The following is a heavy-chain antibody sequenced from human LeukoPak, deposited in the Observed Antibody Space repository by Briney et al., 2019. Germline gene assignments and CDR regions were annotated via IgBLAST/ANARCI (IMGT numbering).Heavy chain of an antibody. Sequence: GGSLRLSCAPSGFTFSNYAMSWVRQAPGKGLEWVSLLIGSTGSTFYADSVKGRFTISRDNSKNTLYLQMNSLRAEDTAVYYCAKGGYDYVEIGYFDYWGQGTLVTVSS. D-gene: IGHD5-12*01. CDR2: LIGSTGST. CDR3: AKGGYDYVEIGYFDY. V-gene: IGHV3-23*01. J-gene: IGHJ4*02. CDR1: GFTFSNYA.